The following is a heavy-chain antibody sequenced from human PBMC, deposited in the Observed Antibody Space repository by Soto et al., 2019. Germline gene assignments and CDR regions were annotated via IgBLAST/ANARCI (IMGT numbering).Heavy chain of an antibody. Sequence: QVQLVQFGAEVKKPGASVKVSCKASGYTFTRSGISWVRQAPGQGLEWMGWISTYNGDTNYAQTFQGRVTMTTDTSTSTVYMELRSLRSDDTAVYYCAREGVAPYYYYGMDVWGQGTPVTVSS. J-gene: IGHJ6*02. V-gene: IGHV1-18*01. CDR2: ISTYNGDT. CDR1: GYTFTRSG. CDR3: AREGVAPYYYYGMDV. D-gene: IGHD5-12*01.